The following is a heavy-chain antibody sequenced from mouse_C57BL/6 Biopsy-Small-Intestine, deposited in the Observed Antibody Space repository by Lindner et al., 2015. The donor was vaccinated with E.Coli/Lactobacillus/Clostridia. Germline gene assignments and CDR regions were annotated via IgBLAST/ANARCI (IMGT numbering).Heavy chain of an antibody. V-gene: IGHV1-84*02. Sequence: SVKVSCKASGYLFTNYGISWMRQAPGQGLECMGWISLYNGDTKYAQKFQGRVTVTKDTFTNTVYMELSRLTSDDTAIYYCARREVFADPPGRGRGAFDVWGQGTKVTVSS. D-gene: IGHD3-3*01. CDR1: GYLFTNYG. CDR3: ARREVFADPPGRGRGAFDV. J-gene: IGHJ1*01. CDR2: ISLYNGDT.